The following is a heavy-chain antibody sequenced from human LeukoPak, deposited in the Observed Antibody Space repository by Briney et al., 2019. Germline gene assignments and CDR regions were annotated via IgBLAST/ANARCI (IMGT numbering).Heavy chain of an antibody. V-gene: IGHV4-34*01. CDR3: ARLSVGGVRGVIRGLYTMTFDY. D-gene: IGHD3-10*01. CDR1: GGSFSGYY. J-gene: IGHJ4*02. CDR2: INHSGGT. Sequence: SETLSLTCAVYGGSFSGYYWSWIRQPPGKGLEWIGEINHSGGTNYNPPLKSRVTISVDTPKNQFSLKLSSVTAADTAVYYCARLSVGGVRGVIRGLYTMTFDYWGQGTLVTVSS.